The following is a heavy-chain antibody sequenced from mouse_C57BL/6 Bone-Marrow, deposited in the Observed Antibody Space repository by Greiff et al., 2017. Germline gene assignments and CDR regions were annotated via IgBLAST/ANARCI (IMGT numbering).Heavy chain of an antibody. J-gene: IGHJ1*03. CDR3: ARLGHWYFDV. Sequence: EVQVVESGGGLVQPGGSLKLSCAASGFTFSDYYMYWVRQTPEKRLEWVAYISNGGGSTYYPDTVKGRFTISRDNAKNNLYLQRSHLKSEDTAMYYCARLGHWYFDVWGTGTTVTVSS. V-gene: IGHV5-12*01. CDR1: GFTFSDYY. CDR2: ISNGGGST.